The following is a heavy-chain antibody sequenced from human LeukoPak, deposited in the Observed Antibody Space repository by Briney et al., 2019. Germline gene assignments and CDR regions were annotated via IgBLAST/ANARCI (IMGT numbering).Heavy chain of an antibody. CDR1: GYSFPNYW. CDR3: ARSTPDYGDSRVYFDY. V-gene: IGHV5-51*01. D-gene: IGHD4-17*01. J-gene: IGHJ4*02. CDR2: IYPGDSAT. Sequence: KPGESLKISCKAFGYSFPNYWIDWVRQMPGKGLEWMGIIYPGDSATRYGPSFQGQVTISADKSISTAYLHWSSLKASDTAMYYCARSTPDYGDSRVYFDYWGQGTLVTVSS.